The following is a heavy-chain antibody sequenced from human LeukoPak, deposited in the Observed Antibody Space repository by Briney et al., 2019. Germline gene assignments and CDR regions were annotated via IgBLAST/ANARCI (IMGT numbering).Heavy chain of an antibody. J-gene: IGHJ5*02. V-gene: IGHV4-39*01. CDR2: IYHSGST. CDR3: ARLYYGIAVAGLNWFDP. D-gene: IGHD6-19*01. Sequence: SETLSLTCTVSGGSISSSSYYWGWIRQPPGKGLEWIGSIYHSGSTYYNPSLKSRVTISVDTSKNQYSLTLSSVTAADTAVYYCARLYYGIAVAGLNWFDPWGQGTLVTVSS. CDR1: GGSISSSSYY.